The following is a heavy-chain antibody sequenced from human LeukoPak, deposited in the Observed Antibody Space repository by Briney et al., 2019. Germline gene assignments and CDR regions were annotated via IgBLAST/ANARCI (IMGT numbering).Heavy chain of an antibody. CDR3: ARQYCSGGSCYSYWFDP. V-gene: IGHV1-69*13. CDR2: IIPIFGTA. Sequence: ASVKVSCKASGGTFSSYAISWVRQAPGQGLEWMGGIIPIFGTANYAQKFQGRVTITADESTSTAYMELRSLRSDDTAVYYCARQYCSGGSCYSYWFDPWGQGTLVTVSS. J-gene: IGHJ5*02. D-gene: IGHD2-15*01. CDR1: GGTFSSYA.